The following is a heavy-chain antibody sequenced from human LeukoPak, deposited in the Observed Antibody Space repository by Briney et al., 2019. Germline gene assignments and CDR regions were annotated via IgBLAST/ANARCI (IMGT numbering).Heavy chain of an antibody. J-gene: IGHJ6*02. V-gene: IGHV1-46*01. CDR1: GYTFTSYY. CDR3: ARVAHPTKTGNYYYYYGMDV. D-gene: IGHD2-8*01. CDR2: INPSGGST. Sequence: GASVNVSCKASGYTFTSYYMHWVRQAPGQGLECMGIINPSGGSTSYAQKFQGRVTMTRDTSTSTVYMELSSLRSEDTAVYYCARVAHPTKTGNYYYYYGMDVWGQGTTVTASS.